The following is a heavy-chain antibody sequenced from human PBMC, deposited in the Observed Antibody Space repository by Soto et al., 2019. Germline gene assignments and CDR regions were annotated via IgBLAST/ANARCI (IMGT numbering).Heavy chain of an antibody. V-gene: IGHV1-18*01. J-gene: IGHJ4*02. CDR3: ARDSTHDYGDPFDY. D-gene: IGHD4-17*01. Sequence: ASVKVSCKASGYTFTSYGISWLRQAPGQGLEWMGWISAYNGNTNYAQKLQGRVTMTTDTSTSTAYMELRSLRSDDTAVYYCARDSTHDYGDPFDYWGQGTLVTVSS. CDR1: GYTFTSYG. CDR2: ISAYNGNT.